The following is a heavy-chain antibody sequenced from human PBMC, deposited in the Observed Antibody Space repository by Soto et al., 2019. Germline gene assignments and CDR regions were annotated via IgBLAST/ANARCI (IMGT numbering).Heavy chain of an antibody. Sequence: GGSLRLSCAASGFTFSDYYISWIRQAPGKGLEWVSYISSSDSTIYYADSVKVRVTISRDNAENSLYLQRNSLRAEVTAVSFCVRACGRASCRYYSDVSCTGTSVIVSS. V-gene: IGHV3-11*04. D-gene: IGHD2-2*01. J-gene: IGHJ6*03. CDR3: VRACGRASCRYYSDV. CDR1: GFTFSDYY. CDR2: ISSSDSTI.